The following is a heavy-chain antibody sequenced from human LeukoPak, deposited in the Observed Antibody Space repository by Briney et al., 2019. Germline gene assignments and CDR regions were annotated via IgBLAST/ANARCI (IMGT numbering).Heavy chain of an antibody. D-gene: IGHD1-1*01. V-gene: IGHV1-2*02. CDR1: GYTFTGYY. J-gene: IGHJ4*02. CDR2: INPNSGAT. Sequence: GASVKVSCKASGYTFTGYYMHWVRQAPGQGLEWMGWINPNSGATLYAQKFQGRVTMTRDTSINTAYMELSRLRSDDTAVYYCTRAKRVIFDYWGQGTLVTVSS. CDR3: TRAKRVIFDY.